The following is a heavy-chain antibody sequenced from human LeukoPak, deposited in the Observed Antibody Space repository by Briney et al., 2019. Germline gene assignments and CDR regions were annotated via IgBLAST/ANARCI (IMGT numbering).Heavy chain of an antibody. CDR3: ARVRYGDYEFVDY. V-gene: IGHV4-61*02. Sequence: SQTLSLTCTVSGGSISSGSYYWSWIRQPAGKGLEWIGRIYTSGSTNYNPSLKSRVTISVDTSKNQFSLKLNSVTAADTAVYYCARVRYGDYEFVDYWGQGTLVTVSS. CDR1: GGSISSGSYY. J-gene: IGHJ4*02. CDR2: IYTSGST. D-gene: IGHD4-17*01.